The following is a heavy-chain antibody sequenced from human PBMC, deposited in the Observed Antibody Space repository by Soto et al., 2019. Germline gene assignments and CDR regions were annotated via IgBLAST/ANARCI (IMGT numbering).Heavy chain of an antibody. D-gene: IGHD4-17*01. CDR3: ARETLTTVTYFDY. V-gene: IGHV3-30-3*01. J-gene: IGHJ4*02. CDR2: ISYDGSNK. Sequence: QVQLVESGGGVVQPGRSLRLSCAASGFTFSSNAMHWVRQAPGKGLEWVAVISYDGSNKYYADSVKGRFTISRDNSKNTLYLQMNSLRAEDTAVYYCARETLTTVTYFDYWGQGTLVTVSS. CDR1: GFTFSSNA.